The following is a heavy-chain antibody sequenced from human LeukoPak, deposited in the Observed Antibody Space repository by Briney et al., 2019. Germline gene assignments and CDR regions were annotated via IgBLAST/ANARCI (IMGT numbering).Heavy chain of an antibody. V-gene: IGHV3-9*01. CDR2: ISWNSGSI. CDR3: AKDIGGGLRSIDY. CDR1: GFTFDDYA. D-gene: IGHD3-3*01. J-gene: IGHJ4*02. Sequence: PGGSLRLSCAASGFTFDDYAMHWVRQAPGKGLEWVSGISWNSGSIGYADSVKGRFTISRDNAKNSLYLQMNSLRAEDTALYYCAKDIGGGLRSIDYWGQGTLVTVSS.